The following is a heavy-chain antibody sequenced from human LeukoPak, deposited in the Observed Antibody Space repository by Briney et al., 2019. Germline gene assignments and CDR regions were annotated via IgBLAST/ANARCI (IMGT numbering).Heavy chain of an antibody. Sequence: GSLRLSCAASGFTFSTYTMNWVRQAPGKGLEWVSSISSSSNNINYADSVKGRFTISRDNAMNTVHLQMNSLRVEDRAVYYCARGDHRLDYWGQGTLITVSS. CDR3: ARGDHRLDY. J-gene: IGHJ4*02. V-gene: IGHV3-21*01. CDR1: GFTFSTYT. CDR2: ISSSSNNI. D-gene: IGHD1-14*01.